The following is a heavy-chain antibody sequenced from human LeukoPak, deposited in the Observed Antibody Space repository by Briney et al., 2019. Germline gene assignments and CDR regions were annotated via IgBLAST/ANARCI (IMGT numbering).Heavy chain of an antibody. CDR2: INPAGDT. V-gene: IGHV3-13*04. CDR1: GFXFSTYD. Sequence: PGGSLRLSCAASGFXFSTYDMHWVRQATGKGLEWVSGINPAGDTYYPGSVKGRFTISREDAKNSFYLQLNSLRVGDTAVYYCARGDCSGGSCSSMDVWGQGTTVTVSS. CDR3: ARGDCSGGSCSSMDV. J-gene: IGHJ6*02. D-gene: IGHD2-15*01.